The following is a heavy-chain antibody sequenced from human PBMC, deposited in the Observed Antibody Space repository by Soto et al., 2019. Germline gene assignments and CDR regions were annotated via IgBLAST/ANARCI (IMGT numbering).Heavy chain of an antibody. D-gene: IGHD2-2*01. CDR1: GGSISSYY. CDR2: IYYSGST. CDR3: ARQGPASILNTWFDP. J-gene: IGHJ5*01. Sequence: KTSETLSLTCTVSGGSISSYYWSWIRQPPGKGLEWIGYIYYSGSTNYNPSLKSRATISLDTSKNQFSLKLSSVTAADTAVYYCARQGPASILNTWFDPWGQGTLVTVSS. V-gene: IGHV4-59*01.